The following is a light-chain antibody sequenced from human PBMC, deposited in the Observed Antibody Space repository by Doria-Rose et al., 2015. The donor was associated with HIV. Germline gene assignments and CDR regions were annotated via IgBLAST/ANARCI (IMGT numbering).Light chain of an antibody. CDR2: DGS. J-gene: IGKJ1*01. Sequence: EIALTLSPGTLSLSPGERATLSCRASQSFSSTYLAWYQQKPGQAPSLLIYDGSTRATGIPDRFSASGSGTDFTLTINRLEPEDFALYYCHQYGTSWTFGQGTKVEI. V-gene: IGKV3-20*01. CDR3: HQYGTSWT. CDR1: QSFSSTY.